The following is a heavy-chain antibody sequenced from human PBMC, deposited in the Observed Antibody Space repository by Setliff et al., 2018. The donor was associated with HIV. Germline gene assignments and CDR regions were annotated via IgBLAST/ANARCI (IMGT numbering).Heavy chain of an antibody. D-gene: IGHD1-1*01. CDR2: VNHSGST. CDR1: GGSFNNYF. V-gene: IGHV4-34*01. J-gene: IGHJ6*03. CDR3: ARVRDPNWNYDMDV. Sequence: NPSETLSLTCAVYGGSFNNYFWTWIRQPPGKGLEWVGEVNHSGSTNYNPSLKSRVTISVDTSKNQVSLKLNSITAADTAIYYCARVRDPNWNYDMDVWGQGTTVTVSS.